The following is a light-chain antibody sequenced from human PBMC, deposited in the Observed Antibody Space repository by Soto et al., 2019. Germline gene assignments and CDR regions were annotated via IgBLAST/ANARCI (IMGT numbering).Light chain of an antibody. Sequence: EIVMTQSPATLSVSPGERATLSCRASQSVSSNLAWFQQRPAQAPRLLIYGASTRATGIPARFSGSGSGTEFTLTMSRLEPEDFAVYYCQQYGSSPTWTVGQGTKVDTK. CDR2: GAS. CDR3: QQYGSSPTWT. CDR1: QSVSSN. J-gene: IGKJ1*01. V-gene: IGKV3-15*01.